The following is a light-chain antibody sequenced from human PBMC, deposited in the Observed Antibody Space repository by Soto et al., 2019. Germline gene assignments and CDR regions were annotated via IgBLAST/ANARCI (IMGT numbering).Light chain of an antibody. V-gene: IGKV4-1*01. Sequence: DIVMTQSPDSLAVSLGERATINCRSSQSVLYSSNNKNYLAWYQQKPGQPPKLLIYWASTRESGVPDRFSGGASGTDFTLTISSLQADDVAVDYCQQYYSAPWTFGQGTKVEIK. J-gene: IGKJ1*01. CDR3: QQYYSAPWT. CDR2: WAS. CDR1: QSVLYSSNNKNY.